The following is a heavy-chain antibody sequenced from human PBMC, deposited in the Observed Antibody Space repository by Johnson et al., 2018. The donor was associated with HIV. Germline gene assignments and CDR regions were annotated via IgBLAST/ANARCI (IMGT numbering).Heavy chain of an antibody. CDR2: IRYDGSNK. D-gene: IGHD1-7*01. V-gene: IGHV3-30*02. J-gene: IGHJ3*02. CDR1: GFTFSSYG. CDR3: ARERSGTIAFDI. Sequence: QVQLVESGGGVVQPGGSLRLSCAASGFTFSSYGMHWVRQAPGKGLEWVAFIRYDGSNKYYADSVKGRFTISRDNSKNTLYLQMNSLRAEDTAVYYCARERSGTIAFDIWGQGTMVTGSS.